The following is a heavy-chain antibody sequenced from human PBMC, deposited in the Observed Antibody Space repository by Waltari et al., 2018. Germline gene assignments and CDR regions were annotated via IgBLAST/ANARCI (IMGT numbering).Heavy chain of an antibody. D-gene: IGHD1-1*01. J-gene: IGHJ4*02. Sequence: EVQLVESGGDLVHPGGSLRVSCAASGFTFSNHWMGWVRQAPGKGLEWGANIKQDGSEQNYADSVMGRFTISRDNAKNSLYLEMNSLRPEDTAVYYCARLWNGPDSWGQGTLVTVSS. CDR2: IKQDGSEQ. CDR1: GFTFSNHW. V-gene: IGHV3-7*03. CDR3: ARLWNGPDS.